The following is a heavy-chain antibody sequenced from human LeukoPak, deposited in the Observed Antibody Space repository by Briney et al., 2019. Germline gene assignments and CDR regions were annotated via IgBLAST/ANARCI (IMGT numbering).Heavy chain of an antibody. Sequence: PGRSLRLSCAASGFTFSSYGMHWVRQAPGKGLEWVAVISYDGSNKYYADSVKGRFTISRDNSKNTLYLQMNSLRAEDTAVYYCAKALGPATDYWGQGTLVTVSS. J-gene: IGHJ4*02. CDR3: AKALGPATDY. CDR2: ISYDGSNK. CDR1: GFTFSSYG. V-gene: IGHV3-30*18. D-gene: IGHD2-2*01.